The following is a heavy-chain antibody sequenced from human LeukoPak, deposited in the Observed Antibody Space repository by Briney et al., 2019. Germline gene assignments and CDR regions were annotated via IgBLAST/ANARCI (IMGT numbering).Heavy chain of an antibody. CDR2: ISSSSSYI. V-gene: IGHV3-21*01. D-gene: IGHD3-3*01. CDR1: GFTFSSYS. CDR3: AREEDYDFWSGYYAIGGMDV. Sequence: GGSLRLSCAASGFTFSSYSMNWVRQAPGKGLEWVSSISSSSSYIYYADSVKGRFTISRDNAKDSLYLQMNSLRAEDTAVYYCAREEDYDFWSGYYAIGGMDVWGQGTTVTVSS. J-gene: IGHJ6*02.